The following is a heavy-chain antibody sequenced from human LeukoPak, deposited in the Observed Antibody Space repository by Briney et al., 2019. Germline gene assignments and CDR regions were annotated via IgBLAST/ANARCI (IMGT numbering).Heavy chain of an antibody. CDR1: SGSISTSNYY. D-gene: IGHD3-22*01. V-gene: IGHV4-39*07. CDR2: IFYGGST. CDR3: AKSNGYGLDI. Sequence: PSETLSLTCTVSSGSISTSNYYWGWVRQPPGKALEWIGNIFYGGSTYYSPSLKSRVTISLDTSRNQFSLKLNSVTAADTAVYYCAKSNGYGLDIWGQGTMVTVSS. J-gene: IGHJ3*02.